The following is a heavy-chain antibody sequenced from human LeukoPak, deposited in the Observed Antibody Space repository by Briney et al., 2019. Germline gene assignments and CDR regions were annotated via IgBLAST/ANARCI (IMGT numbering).Heavy chain of an antibody. Sequence: SVKVSCKASGGTFSSYAISWVRQAPGQGLEWMGGIIPIFGTANYAQKFQGRVTITADESTSTAYMELSSLRSEDTAVYYCARCGDYGQRYYYYGMDVWGQGTTVTVSS. J-gene: IGHJ6*02. CDR1: GGTFSSYA. CDR2: IIPIFGTA. V-gene: IGHV1-69*01. CDR3: ARCGDYGQRYYYYGMDV. D-gene: IGHD4-17*01.